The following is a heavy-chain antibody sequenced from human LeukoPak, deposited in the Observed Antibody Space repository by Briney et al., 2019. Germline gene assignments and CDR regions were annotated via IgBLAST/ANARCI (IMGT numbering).Heavy chain of an antibody. D-gene: IGHD3-3*01. V-gene: IGHV3-21*01. CDR2: ISSSSSYI. CDR1: GFTFISYG. J-gene: IGHJ4*02. Sequence: GGSLRLSCAASGFTFISYGMYWVRQAPGKGLEWVSSISSSSSYIYYADSVKGRFTISRDNAKNSLYLQMNSLRAEDTAVYYCARGVEVAIFGVVILDYWGQGTLVTVSS. CDR3: ARGVEVAIFGVVILDY.